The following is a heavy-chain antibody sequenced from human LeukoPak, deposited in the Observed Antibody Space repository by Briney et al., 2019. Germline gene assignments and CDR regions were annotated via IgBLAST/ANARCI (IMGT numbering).Heavy chain of an antibody. D-gene: IGHD6-13*01. V-gene: IGHV3-30*18. CDR1: GFTFSAYG. CDR3: AKDHGGIAI. J-gene: IGHJ3*02. CDR2: ISYDGSNK. Sequence: GRSLRLSCAASGFTFSAYGMHWVRQAPGKGLEWVAVISYDGSNKYYADSVKGRFTISRDNSKNTLYLQMNSLRAEDTAVYYCAKDHGGIAIWGQGTMVTVSS.